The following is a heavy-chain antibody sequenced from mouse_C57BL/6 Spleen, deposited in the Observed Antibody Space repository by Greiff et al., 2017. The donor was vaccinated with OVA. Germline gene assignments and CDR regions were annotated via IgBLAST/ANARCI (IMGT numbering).Heavy chain of an antibody. V-gene: IGHV3-6*01. CDR2: ISYDGSN. Sequence: EVQLVESGPGLVKPSQSLSLTCSVTGYSITSGYYWNWIRQFPGNKLEWMGYISYDGSNNYNPSLKNRISITRDTSKNQFFLKLNSVTTEDTATYYCARRDFHGSSYSWYFDVWGTGTTVTVSS. D-gene: IGHD1-1*01. J-gene: IGHJ1*03. CDR3: ARRDFHGSSYSWYFDV. CDR1: GYSITSGYY.